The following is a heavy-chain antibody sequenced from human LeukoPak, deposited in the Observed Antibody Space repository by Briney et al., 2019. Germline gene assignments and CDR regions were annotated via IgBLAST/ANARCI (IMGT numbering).Heavy chain of an antibody. CDR1: GYTFTGYY. Sequence: ASVKVSCKASGYTFTGYYTHWVRQAPGQGLEWMGRINPNSGGTNYAQKFQGRVTMTRDTSISTAYMELSRLRSDDTAVYYCAREIGYSYGFGYWGQGTLVTVSS. CDR3: AREIGYSYGFGY. D-gene: IGHD5-18*01. J-gene: IGHJ4*02. V-gene: IGHV1-2*06. CDR2: INPNSGGT.